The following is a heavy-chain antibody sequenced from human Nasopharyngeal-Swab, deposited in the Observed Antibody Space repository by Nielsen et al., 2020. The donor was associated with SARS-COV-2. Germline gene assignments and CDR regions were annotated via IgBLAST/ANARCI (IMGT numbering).Heavy chain of an antibody. CDR3: AKDLNPKSLYCGGNCYSGTDAFDV. J-gene: IGHJ3*01. D-gene: IGHD2-21*02. CDR2: INWNSGSI. CDR1: GFTFDDFA. V-gene: IGHV3-9*01. Sequence: GGSLRLSCAASGFTFDDFAMHWVRLAAGKGLEWVSGINWNSGSIDYADSVKGRFTISRDNAKNSLYLQMNSLRPEDTAVYYCAKDLNPKSLYCGGNCYSGTDAFDVWGQGTLVTVSS.